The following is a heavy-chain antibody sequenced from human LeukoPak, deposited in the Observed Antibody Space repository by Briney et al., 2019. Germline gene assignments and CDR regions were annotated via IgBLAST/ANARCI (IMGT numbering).Heavy chain of an antibody. CDR1: GYTLTELS. CDR2: FDPEDGET. CDR3: ATSVIVLMVYANDAFDI. Sequence: GASVKVSCKVSGYTLTELSMHWVRHAPGKGLEWMGGFDPEDGETIYAQKFQGRVTMTEDTSTDTAYMELSSLRSEDTAVYYCATSVIVLMVYANDAFDIWGQGTMVTVSS. J-gene: IGHJ3*02. V-gene: IGHV1-24*01. D-gene: IGHD2-8*01.